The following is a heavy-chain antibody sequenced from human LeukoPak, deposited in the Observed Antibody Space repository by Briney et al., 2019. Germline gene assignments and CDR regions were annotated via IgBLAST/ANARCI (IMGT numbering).Heavy chain of an antibody. CDR1: GGSISSYY. Sequence: PSETLSLTCTVSGGSISSYYWSWLRQPPGKGLEWIGYIYYSGSTNYNPSLKSRVTISVDTSKNQFSLKLSSVTAADTAVYYCARGIAVAGAAWGFDPWGQGTLVTVSS. J-gene: IGHJ5*02. D-gene: IGHD6-19*01. CDR2: IYYSGST. V-gene: IGHV4-59*01. CDR3: ARGIAVAGAAWGFDP.